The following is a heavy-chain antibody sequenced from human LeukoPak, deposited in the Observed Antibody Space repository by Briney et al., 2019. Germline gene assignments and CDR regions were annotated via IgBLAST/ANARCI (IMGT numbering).Heavy chain of an antibody. CDR3: AAQGGSGDLRY. J-gene: IGHJ4*02. Sequence: RGSLRLACVVSAFTFGNTWMNWDRHAPGEGMEWDGRSKRVIDGGTTDYVDGGTIDYAAPVKGRFTVSRDDSINTLYLQMSSLKTEDTAVYYCAAQGGSGDLRYWGQGTLVTVSS. V-gene: IGHV3-15*01. CDR2: SKRVIDGGTT. D-gene: IGHD4-17*01. CDR1: AFTFGNTW.